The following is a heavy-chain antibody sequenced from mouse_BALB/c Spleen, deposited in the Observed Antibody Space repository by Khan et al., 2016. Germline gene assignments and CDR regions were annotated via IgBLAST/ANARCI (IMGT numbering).Heavy chain of an antibody. V-gene: IGHV14-4*02. Sequence: VRLQQSGAELVRSGASVKLSCTASGFNIKDYYMHWVKQRPEQGLEWIGWIDPENGDTEYAPKFQGKATMTADTSSNTAYLQLSSLTSEDTAGYYCNNFDYWGQGTTLTVSS. CDR1: GFNIKDYY. CDR3: NNFDY. CDR2: IDPENGDT. J-gene: IGHJ2*01.